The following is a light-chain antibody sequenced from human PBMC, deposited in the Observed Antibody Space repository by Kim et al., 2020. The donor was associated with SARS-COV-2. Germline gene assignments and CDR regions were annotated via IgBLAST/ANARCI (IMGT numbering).Light chain of an antibody. CDR2: AAS. V-gene: IGKV1-27*01. Sequence: ASVGTRVTITCRSSQGISNYLAWDQQKPGKVPKLLIYAASALQSGVPSRFSGSGSGTDFTLTITSLQPEDVAAYYCQQCKSAPWTFGQGTKVDIK. CDR1: QGISNY. J-gene: IGKJ1*01. CDR3: QQCKSAPWT.